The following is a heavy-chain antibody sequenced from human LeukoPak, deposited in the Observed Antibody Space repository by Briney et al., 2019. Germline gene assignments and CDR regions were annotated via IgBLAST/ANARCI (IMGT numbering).Heavy chain of an antibody. CDR3: ARGIGSQLRSGWFDP. D-gene: IGHD3-3*01. Sequence: GGSLRLSCAASGFTVSSNYMSWVRQAPGKGLEWVSVIYSGGNTYYADSVEGRFTMSRDNSKNTLYLQMNSLRAEDTAVYYCARGIGSQLRSGWFDPWGQGTLVTVSP. CDR2: IYSGGNT. J-gene: IGHJ5*02. CDR1: GFTVSSNY. V-gene: IGHV3-66*01.